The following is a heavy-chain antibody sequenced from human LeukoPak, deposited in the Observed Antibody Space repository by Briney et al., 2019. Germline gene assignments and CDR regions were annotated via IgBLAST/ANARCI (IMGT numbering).Heavy chain of an antibody. D-gene: IGHD6-13*01. Sequence: GGSLRLSCAASGFTFSSYDMHWVRQATGKGLEWVSAIDTAGDTNYPGSVKGRFTISRENAKNSLYLQMNSLRAGDTAVYYCARSGSSYAFDIWGQGTMVTVSS. CDR3: ARSGSSYAFDI. V-gene: IGHV3-13*01. J-gene: IGHJ3*02. CDR1: GFTFSSYD. CDR2: IDTAGDT.